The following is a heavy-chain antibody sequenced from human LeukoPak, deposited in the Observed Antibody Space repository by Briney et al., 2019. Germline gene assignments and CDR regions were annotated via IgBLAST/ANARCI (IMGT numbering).Heavy chain of an antibody. CDR3: ARGKRTRRYCSGGSCPPHYGMDV. J-gene: IGHJ6*02. CDR2: INPSGGST. Sequence: ASVKVSCKVSGYTFTSYYMHWVRQAPGQGLEWMGIINPSGGSTSYAQKFKGRVTMTRDTSTSTVYMELSSLRSEDTAVYYCARGKRTRRYCSGGSCPPHYGMDVWGQGTTVTVSS. D-gene: IGHD2-15*01. CDR1: GYTFTSYY. V-gene: IGHV1-46*01.